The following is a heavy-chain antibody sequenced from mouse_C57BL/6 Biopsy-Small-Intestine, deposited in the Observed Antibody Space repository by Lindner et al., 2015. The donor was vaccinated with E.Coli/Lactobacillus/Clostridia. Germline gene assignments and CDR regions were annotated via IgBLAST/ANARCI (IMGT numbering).Heavy chain of an antibody. CDR1: GFTFSSYA. V-gene: IGHV5-9-1*02. J-gene: IGHJ3*01. Sequence: VQLQESGEGLVKPGGSPKLSCAVSGFTFSSYAMSWVRQTPEKRLEWVAYISSGGDYIYYADTVKGRFTISRDNARNTLYLQMSSLKSEDTAMYYCTRDGNDYDGAWFAYWGQGTLVTVSA. CDR3: TRDGNDYDGAWFAY. D-gene: IGHD2-4*01. CDR2: ISSGGDYI.